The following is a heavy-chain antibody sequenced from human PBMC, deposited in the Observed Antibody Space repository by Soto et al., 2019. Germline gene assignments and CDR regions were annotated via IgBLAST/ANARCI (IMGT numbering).Heavy chain of an antibody. Sequence: GGSLRLSCAASGFTFSSFSMNWVRQAPGKGLEWVSSISSSSSYIYYADSVMGRFTISRDNAKNSLYLQMNSLRAEDTAVYYCVSGLIVVVPAAIRPLLAYWGQGTLVTVSS. V-gene: IGHV3-21*01. CDR2: ISSSSSYI. J-gene: IGHJ4*02. CDR3: VSGLIVVVPAAIRPLLAY. D-gene: IGHD2-2*02. CDR1: GFTFSSFS.